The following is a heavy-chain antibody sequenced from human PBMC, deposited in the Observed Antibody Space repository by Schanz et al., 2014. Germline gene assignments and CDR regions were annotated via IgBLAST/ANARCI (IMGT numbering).Heavy chain of an antibody. CDR2: INSDGTTT. CDR3: PMGAYQLHH. D-gene: IGHD1-7*01. J-gene: IGHJ4*02. CDR1: GFTFSTYW. V-gene: IGHV3-74*01. Sequence: EVQLVESGGGLVQPGGSLRLSCAASGFTFSTYWMHWVRQAPGKGLVWVSHINSDGTTTTYADSVKGRFTISRDNAENTLYLQINSLGVEDPAVYYCPMGAYQLHHWGQGTLVTVSS.